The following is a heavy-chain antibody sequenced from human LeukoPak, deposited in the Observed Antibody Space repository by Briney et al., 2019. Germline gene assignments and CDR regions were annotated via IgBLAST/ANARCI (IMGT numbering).Heavy chain of an antibody. CDR1: GFTFSSYW. CDR2: IYSGGTT. D-gene: IGHD6-13*01. J-gene: IGHJ4*02. CDR3: ARGGYSSSWYHFDY. Sequence: GGSLRLSCAASGFTFSSYWMHWVRQAPGKGLEWVSVIYSGGTTNYADSVKGRFTISRDNSKNTLFLQMNSLRAEDTAVYYCARGGYSSSWYHFDYWGQGTLVTVSS. V-gene: IGHV3-53*01.